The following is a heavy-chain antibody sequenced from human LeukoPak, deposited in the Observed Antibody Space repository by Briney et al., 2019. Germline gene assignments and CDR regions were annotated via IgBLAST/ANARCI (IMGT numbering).Heavy chain of an antibody. CDR2: ISSSGNT. Sequence: GGSLRLSCAASGFTLSDYAMAWVRQAPGKGLEWVASISSSGNTYYADSVKGRFTISRDNSKNTLYLQMNSLRAEDTAVYYCVRGLRGTYDYWGQATLVTVSS. V-gene: IGHV3-23*01. CDR1: GFTLSDYA. D-gene: IGHD3-16*01. CDR3: VRGLRGTYDY. J-gene: IGHJ4*02.